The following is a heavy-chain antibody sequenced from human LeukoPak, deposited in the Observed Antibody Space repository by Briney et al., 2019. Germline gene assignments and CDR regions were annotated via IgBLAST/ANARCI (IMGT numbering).Heavy chain of an antibody. J-gene: IGHJ6*03. CDR2: ISGSGGST. Sequence: GGSLRLSCAASGFTFSSYAMSWVRQAPGKGLEWVSAISGSGGSTYYADSVKGRFTISRDNSKNTLYLQMNSLRAEDTAVYYCAKRGGTSSGYYYYYMDVWGKGTTVTISS. CDR1: GFTFSSYA. CDR3: AKRGGTSSGYYYYYMDV. V-gene: IGHV3-23*01. D-gene: IGHD3-22*01.